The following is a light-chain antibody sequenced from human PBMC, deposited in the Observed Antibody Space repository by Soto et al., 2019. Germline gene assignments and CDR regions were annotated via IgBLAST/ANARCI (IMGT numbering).Light chain of an antibody. Sequence: EIVLTQSPDTLSLSPGDTATLSCRARQTVIHNYLAWHQQKPGQTPRLLVYGASSRATGIPDRFSGSGSGTDFTLTISSLEPEDFAVYYCQQRRSWPPTITFGQGTRLEIK. V-gene: IGKV3D-20*02. CDR1: QTVIHNY. CDR2: GAS. J-gene: IGKJ5*01. CDR3: QQRRSWPPTIT.